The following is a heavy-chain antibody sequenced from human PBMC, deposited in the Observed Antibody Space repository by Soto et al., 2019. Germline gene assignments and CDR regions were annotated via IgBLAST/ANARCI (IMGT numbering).Heavy chain of an antibody. Sequence: ASVKFSCKASGYTFTGYYMHWVRQAPGQGLEWMGWINPNSGGTNYAQKIQGWVTMTRDTSISTAYMELSRLRSDDTAVYYCARAALYYTAMVQYYFDYWGQGTLVTVSS. V-gene: IGHV1-2*04. J-gene: IGHJ4*02. CDR3: ARAALYYTAMVQYYFDY. CDR1: GYTFTGYY. D-gene: IGHD5-18*01. CDR2: INPNSGGT.